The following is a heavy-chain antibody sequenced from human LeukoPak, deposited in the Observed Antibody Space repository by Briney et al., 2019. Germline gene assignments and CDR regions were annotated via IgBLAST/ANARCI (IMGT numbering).Heavy chain of an antibody. V-gene: IGHV3-74*01. D-gene: IGHD2-2*01. CDR1: GFTFSNYW. Sequence: GGSLRLSCAASGFTFSNYWVHWVRQAPGKGLVWVSRINRDGSTTNYADSVKGRFTVSRDNAKNSLYLQMNSLRAEDTALYYCAKEGQYCSSTSCYVGFDYWGQGTLVTVSS. CDR3: AKEGQYCSSTSCYVGFDY. CDR2: INRDGSTT. J-gene: IGHJ4*02.